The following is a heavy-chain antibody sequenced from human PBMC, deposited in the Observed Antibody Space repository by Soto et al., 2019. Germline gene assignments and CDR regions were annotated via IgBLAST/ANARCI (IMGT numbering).Heavy chain of an antibody. CDR2: ITSQSDGETT. D-gene: IGHD5-12*01. J-gene: IGHJ4*02. CDR1: GLTFSKVW. CDR3: TTDGRSGF. Sequence: GGSLRLSCVASGLTFSKVWMSWVRQAPGKGLEWLGRITSQSDGETTDYAAPVKDRFIISRDDSRNTVFLQMSSLKTEDTAGYYCTTDGRSGFWGRGTLVTVSS. V-gene: IGHV3-15*01.